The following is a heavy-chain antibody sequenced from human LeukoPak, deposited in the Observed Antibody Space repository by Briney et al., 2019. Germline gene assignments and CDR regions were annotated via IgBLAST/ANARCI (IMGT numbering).Heavy chain of an antibody. D-gene: IGHD3-3*01. J-gene: IGHJ3*02. CDR3: ARDDSAFGAFDI. CDR2: IYYSGST. Sequence: SETLSLTCTVSGGSVSSGSYFWSWIRQPPGKGLEWIGYIYYSGSTYYNPSLKSRVTISVDTSKNQFSLKLGSVTAADTAVYYCARDDSAFGAFDIWGQGTMVTVSS. V-gene: IGHV4-31*03. CDR1: GGSVSSGSYF.